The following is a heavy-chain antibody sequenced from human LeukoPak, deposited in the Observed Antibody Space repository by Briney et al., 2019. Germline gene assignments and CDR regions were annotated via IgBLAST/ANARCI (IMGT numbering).Heavy chain of an antibody. CDR1: GFTFSDYY. J-gene: IGHJ5*02. D-gene: IGHD6-19*01. Sequence: GGSLRLSCAASGFTFSDYYMSWIRQAPGKGLEWVSYISSSGSTIYYADPVKGRFTISRDNAKNSLYPQMNSLRAEDTAVYYCARSSGLVHNPPNWFDPWGQGTLVTVSS. CDR3: ARSSGLVHNPPNWFDP. V-gene: IGHV3-11*01. CDR2: ISSSGSTI.